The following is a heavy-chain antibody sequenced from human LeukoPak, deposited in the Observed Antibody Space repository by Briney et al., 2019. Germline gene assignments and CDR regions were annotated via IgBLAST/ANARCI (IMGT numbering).Heavy chain of an antibody. CDR2: ISGSGVTT. CDR3: AKMGSAPYYDHFDYFGY. Sequence: PGGSLRLSCGASGLTFSTSAMSWVRQAPGKGLEWVSGISGSGVTTYYADSVKGRFTISRDNSENTVYLQMDSLRAEDTALYYCAKMGSAPYYDHFDYFGYWGQGTLVTVSS. D-gene: IGHD3-10*01. V-gene: IGHV3-23*01. CDR1: GLTFSTSA. J-gene: IGHJ4*02.